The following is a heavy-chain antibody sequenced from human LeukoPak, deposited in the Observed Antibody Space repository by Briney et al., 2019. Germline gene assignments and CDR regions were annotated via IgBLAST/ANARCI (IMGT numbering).Heavy chain of an antibody. CDR2: ISSSSSYI. D-gene: IGHD3-22*01. CDR1: GFTFSSYS. Sequence: PGGSLRLSCAASGFTFSSYSMNWVRQAPGKGLEWVSSISSSSSYIYYADSVKGRFTISRDNAKNSLYLQMNSLRAEDTAVYYCARGIVVVNYFDYWGQGTLVTVSS. J-gene: IGHJ4*02. V-gene: IGHV3-21*01. CDR3: ARGIVVVNYFDY.